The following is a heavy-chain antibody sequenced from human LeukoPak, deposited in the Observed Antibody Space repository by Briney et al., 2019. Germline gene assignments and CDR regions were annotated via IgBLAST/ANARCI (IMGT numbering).Heavy chain of an antibody. V-gene: IGHV3-74*01. CDR1: GFTFSNYW. Sequence: GGSLRLSCAASGFTFSNYWMHWVRQAPGKGLLWVSRINSDGSNTSYAYSVKGRFTISRYNAKKSMYLQTNSLRAEHTAVYYCARDLLGYNYHYMDVWGKGTTVTVSS. J-gene: IGHJ6*03. CDR2: INSDGSNT. CDR3: ARDLLGYNYHYMDV. D-gene: IGHD2-15*01.